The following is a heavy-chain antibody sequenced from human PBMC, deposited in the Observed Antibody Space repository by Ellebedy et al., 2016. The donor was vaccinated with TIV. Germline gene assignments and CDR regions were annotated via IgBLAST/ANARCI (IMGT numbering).Heavy chain of an antibody. CDR3: ARDLDTATVVTPLLHFDL. D-gene: IGHD4-23*01. V-gene: IGHV1-69*04. Sequence: SVKVSXXASGGTFSSYAISWVRQAPGQGLEWMGRIIPILGIANYAQKFQGRVTITADKSTSTAYMELSSLRSEDTAVYYCARDLDTATVVTPLLHFDLWGRGTLVTVSS. CDR1: GGTFSSYA. CDR2: IIPILGIA. J-gene: IGHJ2*01.